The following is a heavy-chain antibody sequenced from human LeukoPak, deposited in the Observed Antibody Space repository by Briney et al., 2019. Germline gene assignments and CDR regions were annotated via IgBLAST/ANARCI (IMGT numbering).Heavy chain of an antibody. CDR3: AKDARGGSWYDY. Sequence: SETLSLTCTVSGGSISSYYWSWIRQPPGKGLEWIGYISYSGGTNYNPSLKSRVTISVDTSKNQFSLKLSSVTAADTAVYYCAKDARGGSWYDYWGREPWSPSPQ. V-gene: IGHV4-59*01. J-gene: IGHJ4*02. CDR1: GGSISSYY. CDR2: ISYSGGT. D-gene: IGHD6-13*01.